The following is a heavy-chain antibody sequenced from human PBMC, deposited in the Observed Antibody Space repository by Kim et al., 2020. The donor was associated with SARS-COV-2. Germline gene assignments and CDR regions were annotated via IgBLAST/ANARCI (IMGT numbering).Heavy chain of an antibody. CDR3: ARLGPVTANYYYGMDV. D-gene: IGHD2-21*02. J-gene: IGHJ6*02. Sequence: DSVRGPFTISRDNSRNAVYLQMNSLRAEDTAVYYCARLGPVTANYYYGMDVWGQGTTVTVSS. V-gene: IGHV3-53*01.